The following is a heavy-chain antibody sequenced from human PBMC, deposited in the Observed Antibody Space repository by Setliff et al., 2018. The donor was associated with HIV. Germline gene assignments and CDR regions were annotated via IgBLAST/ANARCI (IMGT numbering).Heavy chain of an antibody. V-gene: IGHV4-61*01. CDR3: ARGVTIFGVVTRHNYYMDV. Sequence: ASETLSLTCTVSGGSIKSSSHYWSWIRQPPGKGLEWIGYIYHSGSTNYNPSLKSRVTISLDTSKNQLSLKLSSVTSADTAVYYCARGVTIFGVVTRHNYYMDVWGKGTTVTVSS. J-gene: IGHJ6*03. CDR2: IYHSGST. CDR1: GGSIKSSSHY. D-gene: IGHD3-3*01.